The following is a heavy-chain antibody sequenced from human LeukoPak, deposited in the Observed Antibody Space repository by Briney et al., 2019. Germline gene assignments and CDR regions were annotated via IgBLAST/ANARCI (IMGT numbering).Heavy chain of an antibody. Sequence: PGGSLRLSCAASGFTFSSHGIHWVRQAPGKGLEWVAVISYDGNKKYYADSVKGRFTISRDNSKNTLYLQMNSLRPEDTAVYHCARGDIMILGAFHVWGQGTMVTVSS. CDR3: ARGDIMILGAFHV. CDR1: GFTFSSHG. CDR2: ISYDGNKK. J-gene: IGHJ3*01. V-gene: IGHV3-30*03. D-gene: IGHD3-16*01.